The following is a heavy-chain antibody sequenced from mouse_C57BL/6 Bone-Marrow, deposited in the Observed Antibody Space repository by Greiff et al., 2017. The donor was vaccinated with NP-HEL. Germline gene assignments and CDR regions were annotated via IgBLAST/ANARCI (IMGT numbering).Heavy chain of an antibody. CDR1: GYTFTSYW. CDR2: IDPSDSYT. Sequence: QVQLQQPGAELVMPGASVKLSCKASGYTFTSYWMHWVKQRPGQGLEWIGEIDPSDSYTNYNQKFKGKSTLTVDKSSSTAYMQLSSLTSEDSAVYYCSRTGNYFPDYFDYWGQGTTLTVSS. J-gene: IGHJ2*01. CDR3: SRTGNYFPDYFDY. V-gene: IGHV1-69*01. D-gene: IGHD2-1*01.